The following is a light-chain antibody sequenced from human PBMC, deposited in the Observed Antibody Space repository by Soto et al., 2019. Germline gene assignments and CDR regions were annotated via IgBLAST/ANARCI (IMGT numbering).Light chain of an antibody. Sequence: TRCRATLYVAQGERVTFSCRASQGVSRKLAWYQHKPGQAPRLLISGASTGATGIPARFSGSGSGTEFTLTIASLQSEDFGVYYCQQYKTWPPWSFGLGTKV. J-gene: IGKJ1*01. V-gene: IGKV3-15*01. CDR2: GAS. CDR3: QQYKTWPPWS. CDR1: QGVSRK.